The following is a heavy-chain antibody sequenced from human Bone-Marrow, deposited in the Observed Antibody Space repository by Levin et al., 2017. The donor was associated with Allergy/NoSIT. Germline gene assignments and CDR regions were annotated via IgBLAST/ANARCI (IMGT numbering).Heavy chain of an antibody. CDR2: ISGSGGST. CDR3: AKRYCSSTSCYVNYYYYMDV. J-gene: IGHJ6*03. V-gene: IGHV3-23*01. D-gene: IGHD2-2*01. Sequence: TGGSLRLSCAASGFTFSSYAMSWVRQAPGKGLEWVSAISGSGGSTYYADSVKGRFTISRDNSKNTLYLQMNSLRAEDTAVYYCAKRYCSSTSCYVNYYYYMDVWGKGTTVTVSS. CDR1: GFTFSSYA.